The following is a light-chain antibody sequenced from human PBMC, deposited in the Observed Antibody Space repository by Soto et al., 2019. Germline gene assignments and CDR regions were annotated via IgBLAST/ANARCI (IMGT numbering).Light chain of an antibody. CDR3: QDFNDYVVWT. J-gene: IGKJ1*01. V-gene: IGKV1-5*01. Sequence: DIQLTQSPSTLSASVGDRVTITCRASQSISNWLSWYQQKPGKAPNLLIYDVSSLGSGVPSRFRGSGSGTEFTLTISSLQPDDFATYYCQDFNDYVVWTFGQGTNVDSK. CDR1: QSISNW. CDR2: DVS.